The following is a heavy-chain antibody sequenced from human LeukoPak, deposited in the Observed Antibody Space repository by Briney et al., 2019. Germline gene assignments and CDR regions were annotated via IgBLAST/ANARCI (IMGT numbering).Heavy chain of an antibody. D-gene: IGHD1-26*01. J-gene: IGHJ6*02. V-gene: IGHV4-34*01. CDR1: GAPITRYY. Sequence: HSETLSLTCTVSGAPITRYYWSWIRQPPGKGLEWIGEINHSGSTNYNPSLKSRVTISVDTSKNQFSLKLSSVTAADTAVYYCARCKVGATYYYYYGMDVWGQGTTVTVSS. CDR3: ARCKVGATYYYYYGMDV. CDR2: INHSGST.